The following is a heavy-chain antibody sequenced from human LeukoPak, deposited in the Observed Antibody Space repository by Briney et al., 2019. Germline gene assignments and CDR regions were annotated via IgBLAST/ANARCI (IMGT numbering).Heavy chain of an antibody. D-gene: IGHD3-10*01. CDR2: ISSSGSTI. V-gene: IGHV3-48*03. Sequence: PGGSLRLSCAASGFTFSSYEMNWVRQAPGKGLEWVSYISSSGSTIYYADSVKGRFTISRDNSKNTLFLQMNSLRAEDTAVYYCAKEVVRGVYYYYYMDVWGKGTTVTISS. CDR1: GFTFSSYE. CDR3: AKEVVRGVYYYYYMDV. J-gene: IGHJ6*03.